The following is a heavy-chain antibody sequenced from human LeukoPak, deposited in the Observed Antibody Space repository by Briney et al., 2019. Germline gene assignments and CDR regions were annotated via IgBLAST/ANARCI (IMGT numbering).Heavy chain of an antibody. CDR2: IIPIFGTA. CDR1: GGTFSSYA. D-gene: IGHD3-10*01. CDR3: AREAPVLWFGELAVRTNWFDP. J-gene: IGHJ5*02. Sequence: SVKVSCKASGGTFSSYAISWVRQAPGQGLEWMGGIIPIFGTANYARKFQGRVTITTDESTSTAYMELSSLRSEDTAVYYCAREAPVLWFGELAVRTNWFDPWGQGTLVTVSS. V-gene: IGHV1-69*05.